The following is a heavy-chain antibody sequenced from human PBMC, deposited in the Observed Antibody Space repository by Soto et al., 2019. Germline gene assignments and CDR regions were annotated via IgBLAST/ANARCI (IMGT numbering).Heavy chain of an antibody. CDR1: GYTFTSYG. Sequence: QVQLVQSGAEVKKPGASVKVSCKASGYTFTSYGITWVRQAPGQGVEWVGWISAYNGNIKYAPKLQGRATMTTDTSTSTAYMELRSLRSDDTAVYYCARDLAVGLVDYWGQGTLVTVSS. J-gene: IGHJ4*02. D-gene: IGHD6-19*01. CDR3: ARDLAVGLVDY. CDR2: ISAYNGNI. V-gene: IGHV1-18*01.